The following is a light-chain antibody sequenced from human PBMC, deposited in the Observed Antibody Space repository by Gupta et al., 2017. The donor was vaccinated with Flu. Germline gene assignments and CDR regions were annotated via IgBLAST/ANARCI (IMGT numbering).Light chain of an antibody. CDR1: QGVSSS. Sequence: ERATLACRASQGVSSSLAWYQQRPGQAPRLLIYDASNRAAGIPARFSGSGSETDFTLTISSLEPEDFALYYCQQRSIWPPWTFGQGTKVEIK. V-gene: IGKV3-11*01. CDR3: QQRSIWPPWT. J-gene: IGKJ1*01. CDR2: DAS.